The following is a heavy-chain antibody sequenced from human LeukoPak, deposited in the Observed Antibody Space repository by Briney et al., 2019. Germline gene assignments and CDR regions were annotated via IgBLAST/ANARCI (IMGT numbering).Heavy chain of an antibody. V-gene: IGHV3-23*01. Sequence: GGPLRLSCAASGFTFSSYAMSWVRQAPGKGLEWVSAISGSGGSTYYADSVKGRFTISRDNSKNTLYLQMNSLRAEDTAVYYCAKKKSTSLSYGMDVWGQGTTVTVSS. CDR2: ISGSGGST. CDR3: AKKKSTSLSYGMDV. D-gene: IGHD2-2*01. J-gene: IGHJ6*02. CDR1: GFTFSSYA.